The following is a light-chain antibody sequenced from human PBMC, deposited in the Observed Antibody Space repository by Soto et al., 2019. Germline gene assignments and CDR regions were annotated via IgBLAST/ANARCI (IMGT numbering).Light chain of an antibody. Sequence: VMTQSLLRRSLSERDRAPISCRAIQSVSSSYLAWYQQKPGQAPRLLIYGASSRATGIQDRFSVSGSRTDFTLTIRRLEPDDFAVHSFQQYCSAHALTFGPGTKVEIK. V-gene: IGKV3-20*01. CDR1: QSVSSSY. CDR3: QQYCSAHALT. CDR2: GAS. J-gene: IGKJ1*01.